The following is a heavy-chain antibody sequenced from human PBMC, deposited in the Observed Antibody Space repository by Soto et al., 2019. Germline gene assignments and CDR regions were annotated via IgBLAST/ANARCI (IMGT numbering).Heavy chain of an antibody. CDR1: GGSISSYY. CDR3: ARATRDYGDYGYFDY. CDR2: IYTSGST. V-gene: IGHV4-4*07. D-gene: IGHD4-17*01. J-gene: IGHJ4*02. Sequence: XETLSLTCTVSGGSISSYYWSWIRQPAGKGLDWIGRIYTSGSTNYNPSLKSRVTMSVDTSKNQFSLKLSSVTAADTAVYYCARATRDYGDYGYFDYWGQGTLVTVSS.